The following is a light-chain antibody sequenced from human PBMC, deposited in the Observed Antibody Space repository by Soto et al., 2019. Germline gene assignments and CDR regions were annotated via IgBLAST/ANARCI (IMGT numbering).Light chain of an antibody. CDR2: GAS. J-gene: IGKJ2*01. V-gene: IGKV3-20*01. CDR1: QSFSSNY. Sequence: EIVLTQSPGTLSLSPGERATLSCRASQSFSSNYLAWYQQKPGQAPRLLIYGASNRATGIPDRFSGSGSGTDFTLTIDRLEPEDFAVYYCQQYGGSYTFGQGTKLEIK. CDR3: QQYGGSYT.